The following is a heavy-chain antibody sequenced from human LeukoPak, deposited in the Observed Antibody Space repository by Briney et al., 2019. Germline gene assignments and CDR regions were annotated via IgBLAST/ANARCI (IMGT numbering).Heavy chain of an antibody. CDR2: IYYSGST. Sequence: PSQTLSLTCTVSGGSISSGGYYWSWIRQHPGKGLEWIGYIYYSGSTYYNPSLKSRVTISVDTSKNQFSLKLSSVTAADTAVYYCARQGALITIFGVVISPTLGFDPWGQGTLVTVSS. V-gene: IGHV4-31*03. CDR1: GGSISSGGYY. J-gene: IGHJ5*02. D-gene: IGHD3-3*01. CDR3: ARQGALITIFGVVISPTLGFDP.